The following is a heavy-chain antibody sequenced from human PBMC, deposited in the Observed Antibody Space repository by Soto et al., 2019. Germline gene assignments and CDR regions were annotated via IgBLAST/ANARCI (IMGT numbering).Heavy chain of an antibody. CDR3: ARVGYYDSSGPYYFDY. CDR1: GGSISSGGYY. Sequence: QVQLQESGPGLVKPSQTLSLTCTVSGGSISSGGYYWSWIRQHPGKGLEWIGYIYYSGSTYYNPSLKSRVTISVETSKNQFSLKLSSVTAADTAVYYCARVGYYDSSGPYYFDYWGQGTLVTVSS. V-gene: IGHV4-31*03. CDR2: IYYSGST. D-gene: IGHD3-22*01. J-gene: IGHJ4*02.